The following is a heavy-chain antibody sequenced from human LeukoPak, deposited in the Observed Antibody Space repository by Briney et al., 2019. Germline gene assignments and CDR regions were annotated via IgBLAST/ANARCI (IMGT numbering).Heavy chain of an antibody. V-gene: IGHV3-30-3*01. Sequence: VGSLRLSCAASGFTFSSYAMHWVRQAPGKGLEWVAVISYDGSNKYYADSVKGRFTISRDNSKNTLYLQMNSLRAEDTAVYYCAKASDYGDYADYWGQGTLVTVSS. D-gene: IGHD4-17*01. J-gene: IGHJ4*02. CDR1: GFTFSSYA. CDR3: AKASDYGDYADY. CDR2: ISYDGSNK.